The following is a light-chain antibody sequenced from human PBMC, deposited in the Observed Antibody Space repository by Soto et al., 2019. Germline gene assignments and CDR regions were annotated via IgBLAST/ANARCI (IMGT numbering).Light chain of an antibody. CDR3: QQHKTYSRT. J-gene: IGKJ1*01. V-gene: IGKV1-39*01. CDR2: AAS. Sequence: DIQMTQSPSSLSASVGDRVTITCRASQTISTYLNWYQQNPGKAPKLLIYAASNLQNGVPSRFSGSGSGTEFTLTISSLQPDDFATYYCQQHKTYSRTFGQGTKVEIK. CDR1: QTISTY.